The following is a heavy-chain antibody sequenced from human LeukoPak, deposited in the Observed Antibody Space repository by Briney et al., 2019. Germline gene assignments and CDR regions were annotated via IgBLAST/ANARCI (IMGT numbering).Heavy chain of an antibody. D-gene: IGHD6-19*01. V-gene: IGHV4-31*03. CDR1: GGSISSGGYY. CDR3: ARHIMDVAVAGGGGPYYFDY. J-gene: IGHJ4*02. CDR2: IYYSGST. Sequence: PSETLSLTCTVSGGSISSGGYYWSWIRQHPGKGLEWIGYIYYSGSTYYNPSLKSRVTISVDTSKNQFSLKLSSVTAADTAVYYCARHIMDVAVAGGGGPYYFDYWGQGTLVTVSS.